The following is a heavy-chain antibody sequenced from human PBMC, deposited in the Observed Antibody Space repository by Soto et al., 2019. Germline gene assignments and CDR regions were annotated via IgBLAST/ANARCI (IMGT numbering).Heavy chain of an antibody. J-gene: IGHJ6*02. V-gene: IGHV4-4*07. CDR1: RGYVNTFY. Sequence: SETLALTFTVSRGYVNTFYWSWVRQRAVKVQEWIGRIFPNGNTDYSPSLKSRVTIAIDTSKSQFSLRLTSVTAADTAVYYCARDGGEIWNNIFYYSGMDVWGQGTTVTVSS. CDR3: ARDGGEIWNNIFYYSGMDV. CDR2: IFPNGNT. D-gene: IGHD3-16*01.